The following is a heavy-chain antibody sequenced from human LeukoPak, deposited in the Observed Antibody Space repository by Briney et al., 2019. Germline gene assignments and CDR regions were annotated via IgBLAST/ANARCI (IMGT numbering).Heavy chain of an antibody. CDR1: GFTFSSYS. V-gene: IGHV3-30-3*01. Sequence: GGSLRLSCSASGFTFSSYSINWVRQAPGKGLEWVAVISYDGSNKYYADSVKGRFTISRDNSKNTLYLQMNSLRAEDTAVYYCAREPEWELRAFDIWGQGTMVTVSS. D-gene: IGHD1-26*01. CDR3: AREPEWELRAFDI. CDR2: ISYDGSNK. J-gene: IGHJ3*02.